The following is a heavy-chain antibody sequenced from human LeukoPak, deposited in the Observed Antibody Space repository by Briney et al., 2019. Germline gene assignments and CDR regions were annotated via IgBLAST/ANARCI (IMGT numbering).Heavy chain of an antibody. CDR2: ISSSSSYI. J-gene: IGHJ3*02. CDR3: ARASYSYDAFDI. V-gene: IGHV3-21*01. Sequence: PGGSLRLSCAASGFTFSSYSMNWVRQAPGKGLEWVSAISSSSSYIYYADSVKGRLTISRDNAKNSLYLQMNSLRAEDTAVYYCARASYSYDAFDIWGQGTMVTVSS. CDR1: GFTFSSYS. D-gene: IGHD5-18*01.